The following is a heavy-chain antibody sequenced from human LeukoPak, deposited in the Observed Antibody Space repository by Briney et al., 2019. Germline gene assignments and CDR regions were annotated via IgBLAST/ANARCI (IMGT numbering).Heavy chain of an antibody. Sequence: GGSLRLSCAASGFTLDDYAMHWVRQPPGKGLEWVSGISWNGETIGYADSVRGRFTISRDNAKNSLYLQMNSLRADDTALYYCAKGSGITLVRDLDYWGQGTLVTVSS. V-gene: IGHV3-9*01. D-gene: IGHD3-10*01. CDR3: AKGSGITLVRDLDY. CDR1: GFTLDDYA. CDR2: ISWNGETI. J-gene: IGHJ4*02.